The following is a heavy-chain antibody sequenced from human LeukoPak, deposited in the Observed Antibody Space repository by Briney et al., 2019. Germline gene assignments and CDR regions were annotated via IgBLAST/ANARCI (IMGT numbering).Heavy chain of an antibody. D-gene: IGHD5-12*01. J-gene: IGHJ4*02. CDR1: GFTVSNAW. CDR3: TTVFKSDIVAY. CDR2: IKSKTDGGTT. Sequence: GGSLRLSCAASGFTVSNAWISWVRQAPGKGLEWVGRIKSKTDGGTTDYAAPVKGRFTISRDDSKNTLYLQMNSLKTEDTAVYYCTTVFKSDIVAYWGQGALVTVSS. V-gene: IGHV3-15*01.